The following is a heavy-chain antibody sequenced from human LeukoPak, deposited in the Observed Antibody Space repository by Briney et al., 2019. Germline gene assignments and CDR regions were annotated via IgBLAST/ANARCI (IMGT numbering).Heavy chain of an antibody. D-gene: IGHD3-10*01. V-gene: IGHV4-31*03. CDR2: IHHSGRS. Sequence: PSETLSLTCSVSADSLSSGGHYWAWIRQFPGKSLESIGFIHHSGRSRHNPSLKDRVAISVDTSRKQFALKLSSVTAADTAMYYCARGGNRFGGFYFDYWGQGIRVIVSS. CDR1: ADSLSSGGHY. J-gene: IGHJ4*02. CDR3: ARGGNRFGGFYFDY.